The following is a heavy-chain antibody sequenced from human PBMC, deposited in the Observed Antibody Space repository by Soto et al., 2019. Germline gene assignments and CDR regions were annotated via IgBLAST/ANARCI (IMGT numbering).Heavy chain of an antibody. CDR2: ISGSGNTS. V-gene: IGHV3-23*01. CDR3: AKDRGRTWYEDY. J-gene: IGHJ4*02. D-gene: IGHD6-13*01. Sequence: EVQLLESGGGLGHPGGSLRLSCAASGFTFSSYAMTWVRQAPGKGLEWVSAISGSGNTSYYADSVKGRFTISRDSSKKMLYLQMNSLRPEDTAVYYCAKDRGRTWYEDYWGQGTLVTVSS. CDR1: GFTFSSYA.